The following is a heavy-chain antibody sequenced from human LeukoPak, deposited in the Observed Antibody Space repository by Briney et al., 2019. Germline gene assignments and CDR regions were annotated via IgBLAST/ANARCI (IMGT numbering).Heavy chain of an antibody. CDR3: AKDPPRPIAVGKWFRPYYFDY. CDR1: GFTFSSYA. Sequence: GGSLRLSCAASGFTFSSYAMSWVRQAPGKGLEWVSAISGSGGSTYYADSVKGRFTISRDNSKNTLYLQMNSLRAEDTAVYYCAKDPPRPIAVGKWFRPYYFDYWGQGTLVTVSS. CDR2: ISGSGGST. J-gene: IGHJ4*02. D-gene: IGHD6-19*01. V-gene: IGHV3-23*01.